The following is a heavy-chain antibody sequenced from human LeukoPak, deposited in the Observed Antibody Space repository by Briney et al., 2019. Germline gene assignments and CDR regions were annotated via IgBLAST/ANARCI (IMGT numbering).Heavy chain of an antibody. J-gene: IGHJ5*02. CDR1: GFTFSGSA. CDR3: ARGPDYYGSGTYVS. CDR2: IRSKANSYAT. D-gene: IGHD3-10*01. Sequence: GGSLTLSCAASGFTFSGSAMHWVRQASGKGLEWVGRIRSKANSYATAYAASVKGRFTISRDDSKNTAYLQMNSLTAEDTAVYYCARGPDYYGSGTYVSWGQGTLVTVSS. V-gene: IGHV3-73*01.